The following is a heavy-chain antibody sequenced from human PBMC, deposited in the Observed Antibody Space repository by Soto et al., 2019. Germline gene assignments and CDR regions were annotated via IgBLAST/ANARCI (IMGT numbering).Heavy chain of an antibody. CDR2: IIPIFGTA. V-gene: IGHV1-69*13. J-gene: IGHJ4*02. CDR3: ARRLRIVGPDY. D-gene: IGHD1-26*01. CDR1: GGTFSSYA. Sequence: VASVKVSCKASGGTFSSYAISWVRQAPGQGLEWMGGIIPIFGTANYAQKFQGRVTITADESTSTAYMELSSLRSEDTAVYYCARRLRIVGPDYWGQGTLVTVSS.